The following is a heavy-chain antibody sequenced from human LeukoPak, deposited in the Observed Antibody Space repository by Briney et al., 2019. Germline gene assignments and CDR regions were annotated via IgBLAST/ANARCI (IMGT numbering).Heavy chain of an antibody. D-gene: IGHD6-19*01. J-gene: IGHJ5*02. V-gene: IGHV4-39*07. CDR1: GGSISNRNYH. Sequence: PSETLSLTCTVSGGSISNRNYHWGWIRQPPGKGLEWIVSICPSGSAYYNPSLKSRVTISVDTSKNQFSLKLSSVTAADTAVYYCARNERGYSSGWYPWFDPWGQGTLVTVSS. CDR2: ICPSGSA. CDR3: ARNERGYSSGWYPWFDP.